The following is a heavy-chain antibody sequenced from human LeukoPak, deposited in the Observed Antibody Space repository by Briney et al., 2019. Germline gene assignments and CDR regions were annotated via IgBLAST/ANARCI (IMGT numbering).Heavy chain of an antibody. CDR3: ARAGGTYYYESSGYYYQNWFDS. Sequence: ASVKVSCKASGYRFSDYDMHWVRQAPGHRLEWMGRINANSGGRVSAKKFRGRITMTRDTSISTAYMELSRLTSDDTAVYYCARAGGTYYYESSGYYYQNWFDSWGQGTLVIVSS. CDR2: INANSGGR. CDR1: GYRFSDYD. J-gene: IGHJ5*01. V-gene: IGHV1-2*06. D-gene: IGHD3-22*01.